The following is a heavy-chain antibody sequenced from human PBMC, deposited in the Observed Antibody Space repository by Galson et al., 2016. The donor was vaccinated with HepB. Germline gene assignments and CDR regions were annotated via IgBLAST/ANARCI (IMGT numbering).Heavy chain of an antibody. Sequence: SLRLSCATSGITFNVYWMTWIRQAPMKGLEWVATMKEDGSEIYYADSVKGRFTISRDNAKNSVYLQMNSLRVEDLAIYYCATGGRWLDSRYWGQGTLVTVSS. CDR3: ATGGRWLDSRY. V-gene: IGHV3-7*01. CDR2: MKEDGSEI. J-gene: IGHJ4*02. D-gene: IGHD4-23*01. CDR1: GITFNVYW.